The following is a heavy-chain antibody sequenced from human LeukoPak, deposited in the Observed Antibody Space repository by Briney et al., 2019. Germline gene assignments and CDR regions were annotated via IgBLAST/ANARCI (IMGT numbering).Heavy chain of an antibody. V-gene: IGHV1-58*01. CDR1: GFTFTSSA. CDR3: AARGSAVTLFDY. J-gene: IGHJ4*02. D-gene: IGHD2-15*01. Sequence: SVTASCTASGFTFTSSAVQWVRQARGQRLEWIGWIVVGSGNTNYAQKFQERVTITRDMSTSTAYMELSSLRSEDTAVYYCAARGSAVTLFDYWAREPWSPSPQ. CDR2: IVVGSGNT.